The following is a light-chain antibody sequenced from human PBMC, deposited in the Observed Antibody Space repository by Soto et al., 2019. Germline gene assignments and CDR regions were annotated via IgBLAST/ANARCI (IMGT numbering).Light chain of an antibody. V-gene: IGKV3-11*01. CDR2: DAS. J-gene: IGKJ5*01. Sequence: EIVMTQSPATLSVSPGERATLSCRASQSVSSNLAWYQQKPGQAPRLLIYDASRRASGVPARFSGSGSGTDFTLTISSLEPEDFAVYYCQQRSTFGQGTRLEIK. CDR3: QQRST. CDR1: QSVSSN.